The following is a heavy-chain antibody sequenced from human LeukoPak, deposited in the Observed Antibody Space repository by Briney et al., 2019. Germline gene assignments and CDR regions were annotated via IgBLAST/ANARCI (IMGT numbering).Heavy chain of an antibody. CDR3: VRDRPSYYDSSVYYRENFDF. CDR2: INTNSGGT. V-gene: IGHV1-2*02. J-gene: IGHJ4*02. D-gene: IGHD3-22*01. CDR1: GYAFTGYY. Sequence: ASVKVSCKASGYAFTGYYLHWVRQAPGQGLEWMGWINTNSGGTNYAQKFQGRVTMTRDTSISTAYMELSRLRSDDTAVYYCVRDRPSYYDSSVYYRENFDFWGQGTLVTVSS.